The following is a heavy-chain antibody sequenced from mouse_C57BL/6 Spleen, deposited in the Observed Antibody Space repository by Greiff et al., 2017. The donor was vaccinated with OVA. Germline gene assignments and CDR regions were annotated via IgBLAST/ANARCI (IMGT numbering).Heavy chain of an antibody. J-gene: IGHJ1*03. CDR1: GYAFSSSW. V-gene: IGHV1-82*01. Sequence: VQLQQSGPELVKPGASVKISCKASGYAFSSSWMNWVKQRPGKGLEWIGRIYPGDGDTNYNGKFKGKATLTADKSSSTAYMQLSSLTSEDSAVYFCPREGANWDWYFDVWGTGTTVTVSS. CDR2: IYPGDGDT. CDR3: PREGANWDWYFDV. D-gene: IGHD4-1*01.